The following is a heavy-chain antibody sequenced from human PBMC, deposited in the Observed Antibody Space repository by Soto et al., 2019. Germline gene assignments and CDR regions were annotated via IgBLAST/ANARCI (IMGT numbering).Heavy chain of an antibody. Sequence: GGSLRLSCTASGFTFSSYAMTWVRQAPGRGLEGVSGITASGGRTFYADSVKGRFTISRDNSRSTLYLQMNNLRAEDAAVYYCAKDTRYADYVRWFDSWGQGT. V-gene: IGHV3-23*01. J-gene: IGHJ5*01. D-gene: IGHD4-17*01. CDR3: AKDTRYADYVRWFDS. CDR1: GFTFSSYA. CDR2: ITASGGRT.